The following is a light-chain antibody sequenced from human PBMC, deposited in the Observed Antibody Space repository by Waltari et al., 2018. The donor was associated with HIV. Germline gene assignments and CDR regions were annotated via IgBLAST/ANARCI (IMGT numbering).Light chain of an antibody. J-gene: IGKJ1*01. CDR3: QQYGSSPRT. CDR1: QSVSSSY. Sequence: EILLTQSPGTLSLFPGERATLSCRASQSVSSSYLAWYQQKPGQAPRLLIYAASSRATGIPDRFSGSGSGTDFTLTINRLEPGDCAVYFCQQYGSSPRTFGQGTKVEIK. CDR2: AAS. V-gene: IGKV3-20*01.